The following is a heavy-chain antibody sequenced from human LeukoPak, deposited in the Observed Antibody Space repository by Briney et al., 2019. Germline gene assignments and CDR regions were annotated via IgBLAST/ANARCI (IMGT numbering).Heavy chain of an antibody. J-gene: IGHJ5*02. CDR3: ARDSSDCSSTSCYSWFDP. Sequence: ASVEVSCKASGGTFSSYAISWVRQAPGQGLEWMGGIIPIFGTANYAQKFQGRVTITTDESTSTAYMELSSLRSEDTAVYYCARDSSDCSSTSCYSWFDPWGQGTLVTVSS. CDR2: IIPIFGTA. V-gene: IGHV1-69*05. D-gene: IGHD2-2*01. CDR1: GGTFSSYA.